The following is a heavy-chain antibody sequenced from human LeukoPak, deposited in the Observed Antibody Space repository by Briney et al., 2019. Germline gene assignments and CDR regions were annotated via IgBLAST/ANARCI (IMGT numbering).Heavy chain of an antibody. CDR3: ARAASWNDGDAFDI. CDR1: GYTFTSYD. V-gene: IGHV1-8*01. Sequence: GASVKVSCKASGYTFTSYDFNWVRQATGQGLEWMGWMNPNSGNTGSAQKFQARVTMTRNTSISTAYMELSSLRSDDTAVYYCARAASWNDGDAFDIWGQGTVVTVSS. CDR2: MNPNSGNT. J-gene: IGHJ3*02. D-gene: IGHD1-1*01.